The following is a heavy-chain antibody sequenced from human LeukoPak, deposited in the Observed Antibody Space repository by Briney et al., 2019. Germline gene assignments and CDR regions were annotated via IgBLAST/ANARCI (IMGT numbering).Heavy chain of an antibody. J-gene: IGHJ4*02. V-gene: IGHV3-30*02. D-gene: IGHD3-22*01. CDR3: AKDPENNGYSDGSFDY. CDR2: IRNDGTHE. Sequence: GESLRLSCTASGFNFNIFGMYWVRQAPGKGLEWVGFIRNDGTHEKYGDSVKGRFTIFRDNSKNTLYLLMNSVRSEDTAVYYCAKDPENNGYSDGSFDYWGQGTLVSVSS. CDR1: GFNFNIFG.